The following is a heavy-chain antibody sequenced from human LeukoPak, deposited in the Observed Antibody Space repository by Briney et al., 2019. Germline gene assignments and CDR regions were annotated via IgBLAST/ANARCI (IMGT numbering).Heavy chain of an antibody. D-gene: IGHD6-13*01. CDR2: IDSSSNYT. CDR1: GFIFRGYT. CDR3: ARDSALYSSISFYLDY. J-gene: IGHJ4*02. V-gene: IGHV3-21*01. Sequence: RLSCAASGFIFRGYTMNWVRQXPGKGLEWVSSIDSSSNYTYYADSVQGRFTISRDNAKKSLSLQVNSLRAEDTDVYYCARDSALYSSISFYLDYWGQGTLVTVSS.